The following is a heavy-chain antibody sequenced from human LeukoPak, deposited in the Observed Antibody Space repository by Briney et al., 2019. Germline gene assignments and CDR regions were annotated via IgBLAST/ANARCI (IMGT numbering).Heavy chain of an antibody. J-gene: IGHJ4*02. CDR2: INHSGST. D-gene: IGHD2-2*01. CDR3: ARLRGGSSTTRLDY. CDR1: GGSFSGYY. V-gene: IGHV4-34*01. Sequence: PSETLSLTCAVYGGSFSGYYWSWIRQPPGKGLEWIGEINHSGSTNYNPSLKSRVTISVDTSKNQFSLKLSSVTAADTAVYYCARLRGGSSTTRLDYWGQGTLVTVSS.